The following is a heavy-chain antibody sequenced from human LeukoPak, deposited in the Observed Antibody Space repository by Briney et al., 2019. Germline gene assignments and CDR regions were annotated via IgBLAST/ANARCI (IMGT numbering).Heavy chain of an antibody. CDR3: AKTTTVVTKGDAFDI. D-gene: IGHD4-23*01. V-gene: IGHV5-51*01. J-gene: IGHJ3*02. CDR2: IYPGDSDT. Sequence: GESLKISCKGSGYSFTSYRIGWVRQMPGKGLEWMGIIYPGDSDTRYSPSFQGQVTISADKSISTAYLQWSSLKASDTAMYYCAKTTTVVTKGDAFDIWGQGTMVTVSS. CDR1: GYSFTSYR.